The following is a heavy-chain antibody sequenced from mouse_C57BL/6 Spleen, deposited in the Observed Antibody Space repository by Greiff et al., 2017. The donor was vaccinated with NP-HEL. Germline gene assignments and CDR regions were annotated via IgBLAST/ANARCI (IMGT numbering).Heavy chain of an antibody. Sequence: VQLQQSGAELVRPGTSVKVSCKASGYAFTNYLIEWVKQRPGQGLEWIGVINPGSGGTNYNEKFKGKATLTADKSSSTAYMQLSSLTSEDSAVYFCARDGTTVVARGMDYWGQGTSVTVSS. J-gene: IGHJ4*01. CDR2: INPGSGGT. CDR3: ARDGTTVVARGMDY. CDR1: GYAFTNYL. D-gene: IGHD1-1*01. V-gene: IGHV1-54*01.